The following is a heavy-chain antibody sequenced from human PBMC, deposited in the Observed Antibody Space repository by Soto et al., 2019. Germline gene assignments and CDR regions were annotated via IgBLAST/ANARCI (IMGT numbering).Heavy chain of an antibody. CDR1: GYTFSSYG. D-gene: IGHD6-13*01. Sequence: QIQLVQSGGEVRTPGASVKVSCKASGYTFSSYGITWVRQAPGQGLEWLGWINPSSGETNYAQKFQGRVTVTTDTSTTTGYMELRKLTFDDTAVYYCARDWYPRFDPWGQGTLVTVSS. CDR2: INPSSGET. J-gene: IGHJ5*02. CDR3: ARDWYPRFDP. V-gene: IGHV1-18*01.